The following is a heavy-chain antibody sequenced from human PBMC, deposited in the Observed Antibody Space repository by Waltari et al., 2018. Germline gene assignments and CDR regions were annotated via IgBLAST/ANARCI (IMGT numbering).Heavy chain of an antibody. CDR2: IWFDGSDK. J-gene: IGHJ4*02. Sequence: QVQLVESGGGVVQPGGSLRLSCASSAFTFGNFGMHWVRQAPGKGLEWVTLIWFDGSDKFYADSVRGRFTSSRDKGTLHLDMNDLKVDDTAMYYCAKDAFGNTYLDLWGQGTLVTVSS. CDR1: AFTFGNFG. V-gene: IGHV3-30*02. CDR3: AKDAFGNTYLDL. D-gene: IGHD3-10*01.